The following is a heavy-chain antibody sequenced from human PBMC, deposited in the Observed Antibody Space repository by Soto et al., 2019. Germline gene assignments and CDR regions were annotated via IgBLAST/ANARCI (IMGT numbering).Heavy chain of an antibody. CDR1: GFTFSSHA. V-gene: IGHV3-23*01. D-gene: IGHD6-19*01. Sequence: EVQLLESGGGLVQPGGSLRLSCAVSGFTFSSHAMSWVGQASGKGLECVSSITGSADSRYYADSAKGRFTISRDKSKSTLYLQMNSLGAEDTAVYYCAKDLQFSGWLSAQTFDYWGQGTQVTVSS. J-gene: IGHJ4*02. CDR3: AKDLQFSGWLSAQTFDY. CDR2: ITGSADSR.